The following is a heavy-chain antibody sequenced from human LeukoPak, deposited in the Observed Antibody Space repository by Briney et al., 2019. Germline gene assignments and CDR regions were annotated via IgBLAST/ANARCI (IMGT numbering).Heavy chain of an antibody. D-gene: IGHD3-3*01. CDR3: AKDDEGYY. Sequence: GGSLRLSWAAPGLTLRNFGMSWFGQFPEKGLEWVANIKEDGGAKYYVDSVKGRFTISRDNAKNSLYLQMNSLRAEDTAVYYCAKDDEGYYWGQGTLVTVSS. CDR1: GLTLRNFG. CDR2: IKEDGGAK. V-gene: IGHV3-7*04. J-gene: IGHJ4*02.